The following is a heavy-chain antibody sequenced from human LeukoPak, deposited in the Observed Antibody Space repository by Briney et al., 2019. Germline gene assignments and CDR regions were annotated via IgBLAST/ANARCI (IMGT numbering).Heavy chain of an antibody. CDR1: GFTFSSYS. CDR3: ARPRTIAAAGIFGAFDY. CDR2: ISFDGGHR. V-gene: IGHV3-30-3*01. J-gene: IGHJ4*02. D-gene: IGHD6-13*01. Sequence: PGGSLRLSCEASGFTFSSYSMHWVRQAPGKGLEWVAVISFDGGHRYYADSVKGRFTISRDNSKNTLYPQMNSLRPEDTALYYCARPRTIAAAGIFGAFDYWGQGTLVTVSS.